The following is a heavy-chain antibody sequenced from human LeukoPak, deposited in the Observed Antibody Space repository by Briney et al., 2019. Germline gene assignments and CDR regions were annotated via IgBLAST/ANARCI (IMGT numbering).Heavy chain of an antibody. Sequence: PSETLSLTCTVSGGSISSSSYYWGWIRQPPGKGLEWITSIYYSRSTYSNPSLRSRLTISVDTSKNQFSLKLSSVTAADTAVYYCARSLRVAVIASPCYFDYWGQGTLVTVSS. V-gene: IGHV4-39*01. CDR1: GGSISSSSYY. CDR2: IYYSRST. CDR3: ARSLRVAVIASPCYFDY. D-gene: IGHD2-21*01. J-gene: IGHJ4*02.